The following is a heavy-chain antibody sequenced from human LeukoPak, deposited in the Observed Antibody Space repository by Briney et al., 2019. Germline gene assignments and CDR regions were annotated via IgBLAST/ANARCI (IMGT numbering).Heavy chain of an antibody. CDR3: ARHDGSSLIYYVDH. J-gene: IGHJ4*02. CDR1: GFSVSSCA. V-gene: IGHV3-23*01. D-gene: IGHD3-16*01. CDR2: ISNSGYNT. Sequence: SGGSLRLSCAASGFSVSSCAMSWVRQAPGKGLEWVSSISNSGYNTWYADSVKGRFTISRDNSQNTLYLQMSGLRAEDTALYYCARHDGSSLIYYVDHWGQGALVTVSS.